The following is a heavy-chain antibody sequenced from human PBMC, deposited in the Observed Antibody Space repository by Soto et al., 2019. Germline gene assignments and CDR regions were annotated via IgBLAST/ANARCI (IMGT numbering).Heavy chain of an antibody. D-gene: IGHD3-22*01. Sequence: QITLKESGPTLVKPTQTLTLTCTFSGFSLSTSGVGVGWIRQPPGKALEWLALIYWDDDKRYSPSLKSRLTITKDTSKNQVVLTMTNMDPVDTATYYCAHSEYYYDSSGYSRHDAFDIWGQGTMVTVSS. CDR2: IYWDDDK. CDR3: AHSEYYYDSSGYSRHDAFDI. CDR1: GFSLSTSGVG. J-gene: IGHJ3*02. V-gene: IGHV2-5*02.